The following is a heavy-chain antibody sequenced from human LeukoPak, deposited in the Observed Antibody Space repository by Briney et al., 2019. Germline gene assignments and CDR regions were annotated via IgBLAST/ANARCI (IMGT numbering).Heavy chain of an antibody. J-gene: IGHJ4*02. CDR3: ARGFQYYYDSSGYYSMRFDY. D-gene: IGHD3-22*01. Sequence: PSETLSLTCTVSGGSINNGDYYWIWIRQSPGKGLEWIGYIYHSGSTYYNPSLKSRVTISVDRSKNQFSLKLSSVTAADTAVYYCARGFQYYYDSSGYYSMRFDYWGQGTLVTVSS. CDR2: IYHSGST. CDR1: GGSINNGDYY. V-gene: IGHV4-30-2*06.